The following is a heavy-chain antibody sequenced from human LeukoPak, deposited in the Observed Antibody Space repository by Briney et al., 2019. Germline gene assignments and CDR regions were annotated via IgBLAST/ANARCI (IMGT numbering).Heavy chain of an antibody. CDR1: GYTFTSYY. CDR2: INPSGGST. V-gene: IGHV1-46*01. Sequence: GASVKVSCKASGYTFTSYYMHWVRQAPGQGLEWMGIINPSGGSTSYAQKFQGRVTMTGDTSTSTVYMELSSLRSEDTAVYYCATLYSSSWYGSGNYFDYWGQGTLVTVSS. J-gene: IGHJ4*02. CDR3: ATLYSSSWYGSGNYFDY. D-gene: IGHD6-13*01.